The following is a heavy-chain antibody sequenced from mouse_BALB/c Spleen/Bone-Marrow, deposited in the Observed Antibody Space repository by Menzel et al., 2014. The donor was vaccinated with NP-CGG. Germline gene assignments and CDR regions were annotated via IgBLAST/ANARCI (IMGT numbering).Heavy chain of an antibody. J-gene: IGHJ3*01. CDR2: INPGSGGT. D-gene: IGHD4-1*01. V-gene: IGHV1-54*01. CDR3: ARELGVFAY. CDR1: GYAFTNYL. Sequence: VQLQQSGAELVRPGTSVKESCKASGYAFTNYLIEWVKQRPGQGLEWIGVINPGSGGTNYNEKFKGKATLTADKSSSTAYMQLSSLTSDDSAVYFRARELGVFAYWGQGTLVTVSA.